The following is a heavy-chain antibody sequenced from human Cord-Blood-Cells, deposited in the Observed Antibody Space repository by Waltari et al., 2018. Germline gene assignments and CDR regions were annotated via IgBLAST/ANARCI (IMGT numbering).Heavy chain of an antibody. CDR2: INPNSGGT. J-gene: IGHJ4*02. D-gene: IGHD6-13*01. Sequence: QVQLVQSGAEVTKPGASVKAHCKAFGCTLTGSTMNRGRPAHGQGLEWMGWINPNSGGTNYAQKFHGWVTMTRDTSISTAYMELSRLRSDDTAVYYCAVGYSSSWYRFDYWGQGTLVTVSS. CDR3: AVGYSSSWYRFDY. CDR1: GCTLTGST. V-gene: IGHV1-2*04.